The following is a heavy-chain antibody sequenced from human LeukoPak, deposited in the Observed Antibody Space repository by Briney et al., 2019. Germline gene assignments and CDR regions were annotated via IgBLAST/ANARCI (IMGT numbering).Heavy chain of an antibody. Sequence: TGGPLRLSCDASGFIFSDYYMSWVRQAPGKGLEWISYISNPSSTRYYADSVKGRFTISRDNAKNSLYLQMNSLRAEDTAVYYCAKDLAFTAMVPYFDYWGQGTLVTVSS. CDR1: GFIFSDYY. CDR2: ISNPSSTR. D-gene: IGHD5-18*01. V-gene: IGHV3-11*04. J-gene: IGHJ4*02. CDR3: AKDLAFTAMVPYFDY.